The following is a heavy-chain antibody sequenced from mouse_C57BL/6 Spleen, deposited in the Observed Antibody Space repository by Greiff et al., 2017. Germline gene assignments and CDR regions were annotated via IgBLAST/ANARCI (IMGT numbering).Heavy chain of an antibody. Sequence: QVQLQQSGAELVKPGASVKISCKASGYTFTDYYINWVKQRPGQGLEWIGKIGPGSGSTYYNEKFKGKATLTADKSSSTAYMQLSSLTSEDSAVYFCASLYDYDRSPDWYFDVWGTGTTVTVSS. D-gene: IGHD2-4*01. V-gene: IGHV1-77*01. CDR2: IGPGSGST. CDR3: ASLYDYDRSPDWYFDV. CDR1: GYTFTDYY. J-gene: IGHJ1*03.